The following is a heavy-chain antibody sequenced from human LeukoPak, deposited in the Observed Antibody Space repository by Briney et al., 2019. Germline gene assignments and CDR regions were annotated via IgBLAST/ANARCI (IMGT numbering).Heavy chain of an antibody. CDR2: IYTSGRF. V-gene: IGHV4-4*07. D-gene: IGHD3-3*01. J-gene: IGHJ4*02. CDR1: GVSISSYY. Sequence: SETLSLTCTVSGVSISSYYWSWIRQPAGKGLEWIGRIYTSGRFKYNPSLKSRVTISVDTSKNQFSLKLSSVTAADTAVYYCARIRFLEWLESPDYFDYWGQGTLVTVSS. CDR3: ARIRFLEWLESPDYFDY.